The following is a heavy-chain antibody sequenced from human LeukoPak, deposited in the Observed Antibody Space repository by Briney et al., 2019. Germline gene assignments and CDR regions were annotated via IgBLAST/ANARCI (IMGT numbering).Heavy chain of an antibody. V-gene: IGHV3-21*06. Sequence: PGGSLRLSCAASGFTFSSYNMNWVRQAPGKGLEWVSFISTSSSYIYYADSVKGRFTISRDNAKNSLYLQMNSLRAEDTAVYHCARGGLRFFDWYNDYWGQGTLVTVSS. D-gene: IGHD3-9*01. CDR2: ISTSSSYI. CDR1: GFTFSSYN. J-gene: IGHJ4*02. CDR3: ARGGLRFFDWYNDY.